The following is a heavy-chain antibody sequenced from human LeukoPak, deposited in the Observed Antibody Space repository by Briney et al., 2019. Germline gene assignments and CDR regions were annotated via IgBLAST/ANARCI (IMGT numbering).Heavy chain of an antibody. J-gene: IGHJ4*02. V-gene: IGHV3-30*18. CDR3: AKDRHDYGSGSYYRGDDY. Sequence: GRSLRLSCAASGFTFSTYGMHWVRQAPGKGLERVAVISYDGSNKYYADSVKGRFTISRDNSKNTLYLQMNSLGIEDTAVYYCAKDRHDYGSGSYYRGDDYWGQGTLATVSS. D-gene: IGHD3-10*01. CDR1: GFTFSTYG. CDR2: ISYDGSNK.